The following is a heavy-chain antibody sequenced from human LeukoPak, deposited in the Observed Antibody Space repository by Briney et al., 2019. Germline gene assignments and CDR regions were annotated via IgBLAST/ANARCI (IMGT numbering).Heavy chain of an antibody. Sequence: GGSLRLSCAASGFTFSSYGMHWVRQAPGKGLEWVAFIRYDGSNKYYADSVKGRFTISRDNAKNSLYLQMNSLRAEDTAVYYCASDIVVVVAALRTDYWGQGTLVTVSS. J-gene: IGHJ4*02. D-gene: IGHD2-15*01. V-gene: IGHV3-30*02. CDR1: GFTFSSYG. CDR3: ASDIVVVVAALRTDY. CDR2: IRYDGSNK.